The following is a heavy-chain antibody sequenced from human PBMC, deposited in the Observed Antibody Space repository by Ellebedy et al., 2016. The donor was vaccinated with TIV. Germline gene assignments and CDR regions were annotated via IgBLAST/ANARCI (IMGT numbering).Heavy chain of an antibody. Sequence: GGSLRLACAASGVTFSNYWMKWVRQAPGKGLEWVANIKQDGSEKYYVDSEKGRFTISRDNAKNSLFLQMNSLRVEDTAVYFFARGGYGRPFDCWGQGTLVTVSS. CDR1: GVTFSNYW. CDR3: ARGGYGRPFDC. J-gene: IGHJ4*02. CDR2: IKQDGSEK. D-gene: IGHD5-12*01. V-gene: IGHV3-7*03.